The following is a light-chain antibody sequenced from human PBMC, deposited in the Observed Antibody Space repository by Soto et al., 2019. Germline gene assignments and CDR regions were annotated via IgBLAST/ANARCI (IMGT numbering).Light chain of an antibody. CDR3: QQYDTSPPLT. V-gene: IGKV3-20*01. CDR2: GAS. CDR1: QSVSSSY. J-gene: IGKJ4*01. Sequence: EIVLTQSPVTLSLSQVERATLSFRASQSVSSSYLAWYQQKPGQAPRLLIYGASSRATGTPDRFSGSGSGTDFTLTIRRLEPEDFAVYYCQQYDTSPPLTCGGGTKGDIK.